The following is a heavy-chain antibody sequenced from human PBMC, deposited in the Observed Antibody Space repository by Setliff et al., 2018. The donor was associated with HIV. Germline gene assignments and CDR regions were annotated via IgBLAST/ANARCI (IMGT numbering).Heavy chain of an antibody. J-gene: IGHJ6*03. V-gene: IGHV4-4*08. CDR2: IYTNGST. CDR3: ARRGYSYVERVYYYYMDV. Sequence: SETLSLTCTVSGGSISSYFWSWIRQPPGKGLEWIGYIYTNGSTNYNPSLKSRVTISVDTSKNQISLKLSSVTAADTAMYYCARRGYSYVERVYYYYMDVWGKGTTVTVSS. CDR1: GGSISSYF. D-gene: IGHD5-18*01.